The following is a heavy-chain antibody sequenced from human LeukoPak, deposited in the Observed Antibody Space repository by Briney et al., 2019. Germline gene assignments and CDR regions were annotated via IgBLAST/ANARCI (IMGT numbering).Heavy chain of an antibody. V-gene: IGHV4-39*07. D-gene: IGHD3-22*01. J-gene: IGHJ4*02. CDR2: IYYSGST. Sequence: SETLSLTCTVSGGSISSSSYYWGWIRQPPGKGLEWIGSIYYSGSTYYNPSLKSRVTISVDTSKNQFSLKLSSVTAADTAVYYCARDRYYYDSSARYFDYWGQGTLVTVSS. CDR1: GGSISSSSYY. CDR3: ARDRYYYDSSARYFDY.